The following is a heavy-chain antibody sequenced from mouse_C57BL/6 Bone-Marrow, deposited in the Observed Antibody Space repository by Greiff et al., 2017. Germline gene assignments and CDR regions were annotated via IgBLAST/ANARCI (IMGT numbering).Heavy chain of an antibody. CDR2: IHPNSGST. J-gene: IGHJ3*01. V-gene: IGHV1-64*01. CDR1: GYTFTSYW. CDR3: ARETTVVAPVAY. Sequence: QVQLQQPGAELVKPGASVKLSCKASGYTFTSYWMHWVKQRPGQGLEWIGMIHPNSGSTNYNEKFQSKATLTVDKSSSTAYMQLSSLTSEDSAVXYCARETTVVAPVAYWGQGTLVTVSA. D-gene: IGHD1-1*01.